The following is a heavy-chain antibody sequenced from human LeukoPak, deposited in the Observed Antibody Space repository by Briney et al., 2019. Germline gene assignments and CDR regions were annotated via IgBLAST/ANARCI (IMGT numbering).Heavy chain of an antibody. Sequence: SETLSLTCAVYGGSFSGYYWSWIRQPPGKGLEWIGEINHSGSTNYNPSLKSRVTISVDTSKNQFSLKLSSVTAADTAVYYCASQVSSSSSEDYWGQGTLVTVSS. CDR1: GGSFSGYY. CDR3: ASQVSSSSSEDY. V-gene: IGHV4-34*01. D-gene: IGHD6-13*01. CDR2: INHSGST. J-gene: IGHJ4*02.